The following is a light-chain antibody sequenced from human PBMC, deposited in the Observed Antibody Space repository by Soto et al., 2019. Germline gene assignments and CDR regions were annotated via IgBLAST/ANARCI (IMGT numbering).Light chain of an antibody. J-gene: IGLJ2*01. Sequence: QSVLTQPPSASVSPGQSVTISCTGTSSDVAGSDYVSWYQQHPGKAPKLIMYEVTKRPAGVPDRFSGSKSGNTASLTVSGLQADDESYYYCSSFARGDNPHVLFGGGTKLTVL. V-gene: IGLV2-8*01. CDR2: EVT. CDR3: SSFARGDNPHVL. CDR1: SSDVAGSDY.